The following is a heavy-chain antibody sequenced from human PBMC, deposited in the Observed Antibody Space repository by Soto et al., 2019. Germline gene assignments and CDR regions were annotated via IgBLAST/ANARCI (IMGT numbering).Heavy chain of an antibody. Sequence: EMQLVESGGGLVQPGRSLRLSCAASGFTFDDYAMHWVRQAPGKGLEWVSGISWNSGSIGYADSVKGRFTISRDNAKNSLYLQMNSLRAEDTALYYCANDNTVGATRGLDYWGQGTLVTVSS. J-gene: IGHJ4*02. D-gene: IGHD1-26*01. CDR1: GFTFDDYA. CDR2: ISWNSGSI. V-gene: IGHV3-9*01. CDR3: ANDNTVGATRGLDY.